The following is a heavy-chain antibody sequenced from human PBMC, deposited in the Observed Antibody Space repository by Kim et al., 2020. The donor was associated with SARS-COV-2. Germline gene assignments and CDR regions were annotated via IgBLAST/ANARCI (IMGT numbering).Heavy chain of an antibody. Sequence: GGSLRLSCAASGFTFSSYWMSWVRQAPGKGLEWVANIKQDGSEKYYVDSVKGRFTISRDNAKNSLYLQMNSLRAEDTAVYYCAREKYYYDSSGYYPPGFDYGMDVWGQGTTVTVS. CDR3: AREKYYYDSSGYYPPGFDYGMDV. V-gene: IGHV3-7*03. CDR2: IKQDGSEK. CDR1: GFTFSSYW. J-gene: IGHJ6*02. D-gene: IGHD3-22*01.